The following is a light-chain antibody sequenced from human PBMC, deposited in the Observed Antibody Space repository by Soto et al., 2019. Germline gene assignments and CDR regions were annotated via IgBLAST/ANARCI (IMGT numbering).Light chain of an antibody. CDR1: QVISSW. CDR3: QQANSFPRT. Sequence: DIQMTQSPSSVAASVGDRVTITCLATQVISSWLAWDQQKPGKAPKLLIYAASSLQSGVPSRFSGSGSGTDFTLTINNLQPEDFATYYCQQANSFPRTFGPGTKVDIK. V-gene: IGKV1-12*01. CDR2: AAS. J-gene: IGKJ3*01.